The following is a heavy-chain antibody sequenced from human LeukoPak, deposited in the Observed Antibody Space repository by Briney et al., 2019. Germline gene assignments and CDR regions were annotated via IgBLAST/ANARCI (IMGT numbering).Heavy chain of an antibody. CDR2: ISGSGGST. Sequence: GGSLRLSCAASGFTFSSYAMSWVRQAPGKGREWVSAISGSGGSTYYADSVKGRFTISRDNSKNTLYLEMNSLRAEDTAVYYCAKGNDTLTGSPFDYWGQGTLVTVSS. CDR1: GFTFSSYA. J-gene: IGHJ4*02. CDR3: AKGNDTLTGSPFDY. V-gene: IGHV3-23*01. D-gene: IGHD3-9*01.